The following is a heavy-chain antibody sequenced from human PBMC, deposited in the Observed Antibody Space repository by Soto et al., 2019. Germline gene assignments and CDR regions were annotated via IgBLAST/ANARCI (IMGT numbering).Heavy chain of an antibody. V-gene: IGHV3-30-3*01. J-gene: IGHJ4*02. CDR1: GFTFSSYA. CDR2: ISYDGSNK. D-gene: IGHD2-15*01. CDR3: ATAAVEGVVAATHLDY. Sequence: PGGSLRLSCAASGFTFSSYAMHWVRQAPGKGLEWVAVISYDGSNKYYADSVKGRFTISRDNSKNTLYLQMNSLRAEDTAVYYCATAAVEGVVAATHLDYWGQGTLVNVSS.